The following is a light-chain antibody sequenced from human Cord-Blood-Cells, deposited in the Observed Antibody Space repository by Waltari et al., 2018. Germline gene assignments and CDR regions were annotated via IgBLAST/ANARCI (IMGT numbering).Light chain of an antibody. J-gene: IGLJ1*01. CDR1: SSDVGGYNY. CDR3: CSYAGSYIYV. CDR2: DVS. Sequence: QSALTQPRSVSGSPGQSVTISCTGTSSDVGGYNYVSWYQQHPGKAPKLMIYDVSKRPSGVAARFSGSKSGNTASLTISGLQAEDEADYYCCSYAGSYIYVFGTGTKVTVL. V-gene: IGLV2-11*01.